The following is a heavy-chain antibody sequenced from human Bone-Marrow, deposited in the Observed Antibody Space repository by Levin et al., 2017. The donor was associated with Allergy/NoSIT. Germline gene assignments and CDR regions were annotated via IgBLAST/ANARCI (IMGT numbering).Heavy chain of an antibody. Sequence: GGSLRLSCAASGFTFSTSSMNWVRQAPGKGLEWISYISGSNSVIYYADSVKGRFTVSRDSAKNSLYLQLCSLRAEDTAVYYCARAYTGSSFGYAYWGQGTLVTVSS. CDR3: ARAYTGSSFGYAY. D-gene: IGHD5-18*01. V-gene: IGHV3-48*01. CDR1: GFTFSTSS. CDR2: ISGSNSVI. J-gene: IGHJ1*01.